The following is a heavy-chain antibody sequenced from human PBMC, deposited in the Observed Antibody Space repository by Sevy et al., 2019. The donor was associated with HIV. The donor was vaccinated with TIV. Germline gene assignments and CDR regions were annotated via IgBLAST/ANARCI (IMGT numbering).Heavy chain of an antibody. CDR2: IYYDGST. D-gene: IGHD3-22*01. CDR3: ARDAGNYHDSSNYYYVYAFDI. J-gene: IGHJ3*02. Sequence: SETLSLTCTVSGGSIGRYYWSWIRQSPGRGLEWIGYIYYDGSTDYNSSLKSRVSSSLDTSKNQFSLSLNSVTAADTAVYYCARDAGNYHDSSNYYYVYAFDIWGQGILVTVSS. V-gene: IGHV4-59*01. CDR1: GGSIGRYY.